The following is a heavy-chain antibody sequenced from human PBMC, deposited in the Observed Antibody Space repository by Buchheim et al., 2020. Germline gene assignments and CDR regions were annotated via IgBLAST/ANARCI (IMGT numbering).Heavy chain of an antibody. CDR2: ISYDGSNK. CDR3: ARDRGYYDSSGYYYYYYGMDV. CDR1: GFTFSSYA. D-gene: IGHD3-22*01. Sequence: QVQRVESGGGVVQPGRSLRLSCAASGFTFSSYAMHWVRQAPGKGLEWVAVISYDGSNKYYADSVKGRFTISRDNSKNTLYLQMNSLRAEDTAVYYCARDRGYYDSSGYYYYYYGMDVWGQGTT. J-gene: IGHJ6*02. V-gene: IGHV3-30-3*01.